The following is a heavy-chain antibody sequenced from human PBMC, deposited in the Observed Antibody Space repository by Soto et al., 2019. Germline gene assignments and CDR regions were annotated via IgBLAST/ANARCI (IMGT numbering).Heavy chain of an antibody. CDR3: ARVLAAAGWYYYYYMDV. V-gene: IGHV1-18*01. Sequence: GASVKVSCKASGYTFTSYGISWVRQAPGQGLEWMGWISAYNGSTNYAQKLQGRVTMTTDTSTSTAYMELRNLRSDDTAVYYCARVLAAAGWYYYYYMDVWGKGTTVTVSS. J-gene: IGHJ6*03. D-gene: IGHD6-13*01. CDR2: ISAYNGST. CDR1: GYTFTSYG.